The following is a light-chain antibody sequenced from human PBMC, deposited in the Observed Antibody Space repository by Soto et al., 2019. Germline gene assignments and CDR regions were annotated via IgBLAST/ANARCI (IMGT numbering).Light chain of an antibody. CDR1: SSDVGGYNY. CDR2: EVS. J-gene: IGLJ2*01. CDR3: SSYAGSNPVV. Sequence: QSALTQPPSASGSPGQSVTISCTGTSSDVGGYNYVSWYQQHPGKAPKLMIYEVSKRPSGVPDRFSGSKSGNTGSLTVSGLQAEDEADYYCSSYAGSNPVVFGGGTKLTVL. V-gene: IGLV2-8*01.